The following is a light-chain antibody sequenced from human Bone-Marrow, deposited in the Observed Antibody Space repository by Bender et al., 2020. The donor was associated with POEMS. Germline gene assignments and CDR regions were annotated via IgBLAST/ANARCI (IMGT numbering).Light chain of an antibody. CDR1: SNNVGNQG. CDR2: RNN. J-gene: IGLJ3*02. Sequence: QAGLTQPPSVSKGLRQTATLTCTGNSNNVGNQGAAWLQQHQGHPPKLLSYRNNKRPSGISERFSASRSGNTASLTITGLQPEDEADYYCSAWDSSLSARVFGGGTKLTVL. CDR3: SAWDSSLSARV. V-gene: IGLV10-54*04.